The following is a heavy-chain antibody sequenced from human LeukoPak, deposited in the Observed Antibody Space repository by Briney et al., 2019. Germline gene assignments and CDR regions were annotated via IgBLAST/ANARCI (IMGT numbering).Heavy chain of an antibody. CDR1: GYTFTGYY. CDR2: INPNSGGT. D-gene: IGHD3-10*01. J-gene: IGHJ3*02. Sequence: ASVKVSCKASGYTFTGYYMHWVRQAPGQGLEWMGWINPNSGGTNYAQKFQGRVTMTRDTSISTAYMELSSLRSEDTAVYYCARDPGASAFDIWGQGTMVTVSS. CDR3: ARDPGASAFDI. V-gene: IGHV1-2*02.